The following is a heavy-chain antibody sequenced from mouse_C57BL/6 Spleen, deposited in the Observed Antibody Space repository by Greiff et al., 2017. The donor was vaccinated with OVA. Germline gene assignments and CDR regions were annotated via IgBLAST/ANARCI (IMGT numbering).Heavy chain of an antibody. CDR1: GFTFSSYT. CDR3: ARRDYFDY. CDR2: ISGGGGNT. V-gene: IGHV5-9*01. J-gene: IGHJ2*01. Sequence: EVNLVESGGGLVKPGGSLKLSCAASGFTFSSYTMSWVRQTPEKRLEWVATISGGGGNTYYPDSVKGRFTISRDNAKNTLYLQMSSLRSEDTALYYCARRDYFDYWGQGTTLTVSS.